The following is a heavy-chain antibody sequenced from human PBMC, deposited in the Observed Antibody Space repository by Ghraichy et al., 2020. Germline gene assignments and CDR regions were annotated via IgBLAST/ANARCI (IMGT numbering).Heavy chain of an antibody. D-gene: IGHD4-17*01. J-gene: IGHJ4*02. CDR3: ARGAHDYAFDF. V-gene: IGHV4-30-2*06. CDR2: TYHDGTT. Sequence: SETLSLTCAVSGDVIGAGGYSWSWIRPSPGKGLEWVGYTYHDGTTHLNPSLKNRVTILVSKSKNQFSLNLSSLTAADTAVYYCARGAHDYAFDFWGQGAPVTVTS. CDR1: GDVIGAGGYS.